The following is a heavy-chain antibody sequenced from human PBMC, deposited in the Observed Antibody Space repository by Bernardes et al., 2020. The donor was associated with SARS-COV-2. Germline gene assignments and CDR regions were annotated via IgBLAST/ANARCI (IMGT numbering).Heavy chain of an antibody. V-gene: IGHV3-74*01. J-gene: IGHJ6*02. CDR1: GFTLSSYC. CDR3: EVNYYYGMDV. Sequence: GGSLRLSCAASGFTLSSYCMHWVRQAPGKGLMWVARISSDGSNTRYADSVMGRFTISRDNAKNTLFLQMNSLRVEDTATYYCEVNYYYGMDVWGQGTTVTVS. D-gene: IGHD4-4*01. CDR2: ISSDGSNT.